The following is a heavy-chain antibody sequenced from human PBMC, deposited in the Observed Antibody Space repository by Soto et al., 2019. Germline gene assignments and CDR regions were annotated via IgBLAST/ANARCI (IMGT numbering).Heavy chain of an antibody. CDR3: ARGGVVTRGRKYKCGMDV. CDR2: IKQDGSET. Sequence: EVQLVESGGGLAQPGGSLRLSCAGSGFNFSSYWMSWVRQAPGKGLEWVAHIKQDGSETNYVDSVKGRFTISTDNAKNSLHLEMKSLRAEDTGVYYWARGGVVTRGRKYKCGMDVWGQGTTVTVSS. V-gene: IGHV3-7*03. CDR1: GFNFSSYW. D-gene: IGHD2-21*02. J-gene: IGHJ6*02.